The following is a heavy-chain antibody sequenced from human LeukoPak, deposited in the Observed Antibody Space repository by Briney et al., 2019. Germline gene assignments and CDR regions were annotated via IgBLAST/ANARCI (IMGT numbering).Heavy chain of an antibody. V-gene: IGHV1-69*01. Sequence: GSSVKVSCKASGGTFSSYAISWVRQAPGQGLEWMGGIIPIFGTANYAQKFQGRVTITADESTSTAYMELSSLRSEDTAVYYCARLNYYDSSGYDDYWGQGTLVTASS. CDR2: IIPIFGTA. CDR1: GGTFSSYA. D-gene: IGHD3-22*01. CDR3: ARLNYYDSSGYDDY. J-gene: IGHJ4*02.